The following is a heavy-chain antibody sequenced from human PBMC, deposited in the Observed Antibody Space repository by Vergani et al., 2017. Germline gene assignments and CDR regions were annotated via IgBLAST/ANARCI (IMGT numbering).Heavy chain of an antibody. V-gene: IGHV1-2*02. J-gene: IGHJ4*02. CDR1: GYTFTGYY. CDR2: INPNSGGT. Sequence: QVQLVQSGAEVKKPGASVKVSCKASGYTFTGYYMHWVRQAPGQGLEWMGWINPNSGGTNYAQKFQGRVTMTRDTSISTAYMELSSLRSEDTAVYYCAVQYSSDSEQESGNYWGQGTLVTVSS. CDR3: AVQYSSDSEQESGNY. D-gene: IGHD2-15*01.